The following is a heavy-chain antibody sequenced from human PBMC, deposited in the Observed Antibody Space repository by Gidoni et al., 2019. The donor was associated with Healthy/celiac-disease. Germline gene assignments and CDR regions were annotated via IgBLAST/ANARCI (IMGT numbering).Heavy chain of an antibody. CDR3: ARRGDTAMGPYYFDY. Sequence: QVQLVQSGAEVKKPGASVKVSCKASGYTFTGYYMHWVRQAPGQGLEWMGWINPNSGGTNYAQKFQGRVTMTRDTSISTAYMELSRLRSDDTAVYYCARRGDTAMGPYYFDYWGQGTLVTVSS. CDR1: GYTFTGYY. J-gene: IGHJ4*02. D-gene: IGHD5-18*01. CDR2: INPNSGGT. V-gene: IGHV1-2*02.